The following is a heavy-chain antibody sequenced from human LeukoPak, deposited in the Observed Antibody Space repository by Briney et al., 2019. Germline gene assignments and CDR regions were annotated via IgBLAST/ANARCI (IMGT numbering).Heavy chain of an antibody. CDR1: GFTFSSYE. V-gene: IGHV3-48*03. CDR3: AKPYRSKTHYYMDV. D-gene: IGHD1-14*01. J-gene: IGHJ6*03. Sequence: PGGSLRLSCAASGFTFSSYEMNWVRQAPGKGLEWVSYISSSGSTIYYADSVKGRFTISRDNTKNTLYMQMNSLRAENTAVYYCAKPYRSKTHYYMDVWGKGTTVTVSS. CDR2: ISSSGSTI.